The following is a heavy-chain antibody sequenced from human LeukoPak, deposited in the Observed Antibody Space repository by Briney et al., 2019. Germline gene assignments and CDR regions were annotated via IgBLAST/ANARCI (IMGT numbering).Heavy chain of an antibody. CDR2: ISAYNGDT. V-gene: IGHV1-18*01. D-gene: IGHD3-9*01. CDR1: GYTLTTYG. J-gene: IGHJ6*04. CDR3: ARVPPYYDILTGYYTLRGMDV. Sequence: ASVKVSCKTSGYTLTTYGISWVRQAPGQGREWMGLISAYNGDTNYAQNLQGRVTLTTDTSTRTAYMELRSLRSDDTAVYYCARVPPYYDILTGYYTLRGMDVWGKGTTVTVSS.